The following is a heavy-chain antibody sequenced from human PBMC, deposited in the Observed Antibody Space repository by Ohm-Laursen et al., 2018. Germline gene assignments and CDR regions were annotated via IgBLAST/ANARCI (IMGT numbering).Heavy chain of an antibody. D-gene: IGHD1-26*01. CDR1: GFTFKSYW. J-gene: IGHJ3*02. CDR3: ARVSKQWELLLDGFDI. Sequence: SLRLSCAASGFTFKSYWMSWVRQAPGKGLEWVSVIYSGGSTYYADSVKGRFTISRDNSKNTLYLQMNSLRAEDTAVYYCARVSKQWELLLDGFDIWGQGTMVTVSS. V-gene: IGHV3-66*01. CDR2: IYSGGST.